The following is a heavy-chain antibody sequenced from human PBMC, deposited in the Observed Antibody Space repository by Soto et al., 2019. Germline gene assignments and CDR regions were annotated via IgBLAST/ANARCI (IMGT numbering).Heavy chain of an antibody. CDR3: ARVAGGQLEY. D-gene: IGHD6-13*01. CDR2: IYHSGST. V-gene: IGHV4-4*02. CDR1: GGSISSSNW. J-gene: IGHJ4*02. Sequence: QVQLQESGPGLVKPSGTLSLTCAVSGGSISSSNWWSWVRQPPGKGLEWIGEIYHSGSTNYNPSLQXXVXIXXDKSKNQFSLKLSSVTAADTAVYYCARVAGGQLEYWGQGTLVTVSS.